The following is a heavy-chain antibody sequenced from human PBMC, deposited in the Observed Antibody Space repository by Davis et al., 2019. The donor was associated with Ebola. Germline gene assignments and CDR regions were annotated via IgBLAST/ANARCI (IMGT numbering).Heavy chain of an antibody. CDR2: ISYDESNK. V-gene: IGHV3-30*03. J-gene: IGHJ4*02. Sequence: GGSLRLSCAASGFTFSSYGMHWVRQAPGKGLEWVAVISYDESNKYYADSVKGRFTISRDNSKNTLYLQMNSLRAEDTAAYYCAVRGYDSSGFFDYWGQGTLVTVSS. D-gene: IGHD3-22*01. CDR1: GFTFSSYG. CDR3: AVRGYDSSGFFDY.